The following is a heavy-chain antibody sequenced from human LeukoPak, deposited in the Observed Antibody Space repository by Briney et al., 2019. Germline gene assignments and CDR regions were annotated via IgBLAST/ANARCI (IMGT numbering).Heavy chain of an antibody. CDR3: VRVDYGDYSRTFDH. J-gene: IGHJ4*02. CDR1: GGSFSGYY. V-gene: IGHV4-34*01. D-gene: IGHD4-17*01. CDR2: INHRGRT. Sequence: SETLSLTCAVYGGSFSGYYWSWIRQPPGKGLEWIGEINHRGRTNYNPSLKSRVTISVDTSKNQLSLRLSSVTAADTAVYYCVRVDYGDYSRTFDHWGQGTLVTVSS.